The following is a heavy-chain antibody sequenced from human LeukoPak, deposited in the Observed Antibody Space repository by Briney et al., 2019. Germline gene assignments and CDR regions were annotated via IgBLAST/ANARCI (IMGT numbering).Heavy chain of an antibody. CDR1: GFTFSSYA. J-gene: IGHJ4*02. CDR2: VSYDGSNK. D-gene: IGHD3-22*01. V-gene: IGHV3-30-3*01. Sequence: GGSLRLSCAASGFTFSSYAMHWVRQAPGKGLEWVAVVSYDGSNKYYADSVKGRFTISRDNSKNTLYLQMNSLRAEDTAVYYCARRRGFTMIVVGGNFDYWGQGTLVTVSS. CDR3: ARRRGFTMIVVGGNFDY.